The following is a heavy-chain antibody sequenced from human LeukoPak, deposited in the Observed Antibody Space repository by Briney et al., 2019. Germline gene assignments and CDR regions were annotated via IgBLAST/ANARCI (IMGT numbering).Heavy chain of an antibody. V-gene: IGHV3-33*01. CDR1: GFTFSSFD. Sequence: QSGGSLRLSCAASGFTFSSFDMHWVRQAPGKGLEWVAIIWYDGSNKYYADSVKGRFTISRDNSKNTLYLQMNSLRAEDTAVYYCAIDGPDPPTRATRYYFDYWGQGTLVTVSS. D-gene: IGHD1-14*01. CDR2: IWYDGSNK. J-gene: IGHJ4*02. CDR3: AIDGPDPPTRATRYYFDY.